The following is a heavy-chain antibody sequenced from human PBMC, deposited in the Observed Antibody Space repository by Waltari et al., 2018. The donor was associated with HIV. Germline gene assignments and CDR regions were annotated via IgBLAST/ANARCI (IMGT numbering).Heavy chain of an antibody. CDR2: VCSSSSYI. D-gene: IGHD1-26*01. V-gene: IGHV3-21*01. CDR1: GFTFSSTI. J-gene: IGHJ4*02. CDR3: ARDPRRDPTLYYFDY. Sequence: EVQLVESGGGLVKPGGSLRLSCAASGFTFSSTIMYWDSQAPGKGVGWFSSVCSSSSYIYFADSGKGRCTISRDNAKNSLYLQMNSLRSEDTAVYYCARDPRRDPTLYYFDYWGQGTLVTVSS.